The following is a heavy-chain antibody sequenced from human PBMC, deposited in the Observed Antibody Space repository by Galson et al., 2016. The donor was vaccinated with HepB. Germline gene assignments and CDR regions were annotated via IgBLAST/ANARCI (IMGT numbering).Heavy chain of an antibody. CDR2: ISSDGNSK. V-gene: IGHV3-30*18. D-gene: IGHD3-10*01. CDR1: GFTFSSFA. Sequence: SLRLSCAASGFTFSSFAMHWVRQAPGKGLEWVAVISSDGNSKYYADSVKGRFTISRDNSKNTLYLQMSSLSAEDTAVYYCAKGTTVLRGIIRPWGQGTLVTVSS. CDR3: AKGTTVLRGIIRP. J-gene: IGHJ4*02.